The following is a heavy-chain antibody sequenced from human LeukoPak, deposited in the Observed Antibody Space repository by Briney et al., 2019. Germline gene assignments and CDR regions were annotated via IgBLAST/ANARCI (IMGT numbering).Heavy chain of an antibody. D-gene: IGHD6-19*01. CDR2: ISWNSGSI. J-gene: IGHJ4*02. CDR3: EKDIDSSGWGVIDY. CDR1: GFTFGDYA. Sequence: GESLRLSCAASGFTFGDYAMHWVRQAPGQGRDLVSGISWNSGSIGYADSVTGGSNIPRDNAKNSLPLPMTSLRAEATALYYCEKDIDSSGWGVIDYWGQGTLVTVSS. V-gene: IGHV3-9*01.